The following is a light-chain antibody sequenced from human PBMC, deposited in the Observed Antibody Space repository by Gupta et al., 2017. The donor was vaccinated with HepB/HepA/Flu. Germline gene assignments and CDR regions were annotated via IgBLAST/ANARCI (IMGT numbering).Light chain of an antibody. CDR2: EDS. CDR3: QSYDDTNWV. V-gene: IGLV6-57*02. J-gene: IGLJ3*02. CDR1: SGSIATNY. Sequence: LLLTQPHSVSESPVKTVTISCTGSSGSIATNYVQWYQQRPGSAPTTVIYEDSDRPSGVPDRFSGSIDRSSNSATLTISELKTEDEDDYYCQSYDDTNWVFGGGTKLTVL.